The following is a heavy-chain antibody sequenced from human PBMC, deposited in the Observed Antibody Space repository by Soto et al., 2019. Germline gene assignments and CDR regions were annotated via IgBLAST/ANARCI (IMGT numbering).Heavy chain of an antibody. V-gene: IGHV1-24*01. D-gene: IGHD3-22*01. CDR3: ATDGYYGASSGYYFFDY. CDR1: GSTLTEFS. Sequence: ASVKVSCKVSGSTLTEFSMHWVRQSPGKGLEWMGGFDPEDGETIYAQKFQGRITMTEDTSADTAYMALSCLSSKNTTAYYCATDGYYGASSGYYFFDYWGQGSRVSVSS. CDR2: FDPEDGET. J-gene: IGHJ4*02.